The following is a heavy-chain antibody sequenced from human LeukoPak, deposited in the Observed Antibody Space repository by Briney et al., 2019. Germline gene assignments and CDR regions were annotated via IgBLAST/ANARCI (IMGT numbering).Heavy chain of an antibody. V-gene: IGHV3-21*01. Sequence: PGGSLRLSCAASGFTFSSYSMNWVRQAPGKGLEWVSYISSSSSYIYYADSVKGRFTISRDNAKNSLYLQMNSLRAEDTAVYYCATSGKVATDYWGQGTLVTVSS. CDR1: GFTFSSYS. CDR3: ATSGKVATDY. CDR2: ISSSSSYI. J-gene: IGHJ4*02. D-gene: IGHD5-12*01.